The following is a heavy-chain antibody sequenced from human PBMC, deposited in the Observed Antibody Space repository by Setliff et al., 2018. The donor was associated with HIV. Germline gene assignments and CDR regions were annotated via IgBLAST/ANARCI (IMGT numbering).Heavy chain of an antibody. Sequence: ASVKVSCKASGYTFTDYFIHWILQAPGKGLEWMGRIDPQDGETTFAEKFQGRVTVTADTSTDIAYMELSSLRPDDTAVYYCAAIAYSRPDYWGQGTLVTV. D-gene: IGHD4-4*01. CDR1: GYTFTDYF. V-gene: IGHV1-69-2*01. CDR3: AAIAYSRPDY. CDR2: IDPQDGET. J-gene: IGHJ4*02.